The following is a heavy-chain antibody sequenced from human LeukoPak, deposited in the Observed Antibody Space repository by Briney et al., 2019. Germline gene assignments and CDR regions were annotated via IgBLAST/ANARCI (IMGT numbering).Heavy chain of an antibody. D-gene: IGHD4-17*01. CDR2: IYYDGTT. CDR1: GDSIINYY. V-gene: IGHV4-59*01. CDR3: ARVGHGYGDSHFFDH. Sequence: PSETLSITCSVSGDSIINYYWSWIRQSPGRGPEWIGFIYYDGTTNYNPSLISRVTMSVDTSKSHFSLKLTSVTAADTAVYYCARVGHGYGDSHFFDHWGQGTLVTVSS. J-gene: IGHJ4*02.